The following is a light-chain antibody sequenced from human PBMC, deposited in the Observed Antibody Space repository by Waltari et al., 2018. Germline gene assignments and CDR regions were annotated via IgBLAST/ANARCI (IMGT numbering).Light chain of an antibody. CDR2: RNN. Sequence: QSILTKPTSASGTPGQRVTISCSGSSPNIGSNSVSWYQEVPGTAPKLLIYRNNQRPSGVPDRFSGSKSGTSASLAISGLRSEDEAHYYCAAWDDSLSGHMVFGGGTKLTVL. CDR3: AAWDDSLSGHMV. CDR1: SPNIGSNS. V-gene: IGLV1-47*01. J-gene: IGLJ2*01.